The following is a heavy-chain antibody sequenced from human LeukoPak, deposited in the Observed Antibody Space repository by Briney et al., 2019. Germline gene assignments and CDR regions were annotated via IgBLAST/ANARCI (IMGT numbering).Heavy chain of an antibody. CDR2: INCSGGST. D-gene: IGHD3-9*01. J-gene: IGHJ3*02. CDR1: GYSFTSYY. Sequence: ASVKVSCKASGYSFTSYYIHWVRQAPGQGLEWLGIINCSGGSTSYAQKFQGRVTMTRDTSTRTVYRELSSLRSEDTAVYYCARCYDNFDVALDIWSQGTMVTVSS. CDR3: ARCYDNFDVALDI. V-gene: IGHV1-46*01.